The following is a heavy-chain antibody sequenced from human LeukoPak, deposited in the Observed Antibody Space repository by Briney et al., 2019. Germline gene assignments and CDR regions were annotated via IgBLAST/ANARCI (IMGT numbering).Heavy chain of an antibody. J-gene: IGHJ4*02. CDR1: GDSISRSSYF. CDR3: ARWRSAGLDY. Sequence: SETLSLTCSVSGDSISRSSYFWSWIWQPAGKGLEWIGRIYSSGTTDYSPFLKSRVTMSVDTSKNQFSLKLTSVTAADTAIYYCARWRSAGLDYWGQGNQVTVSS. V-gene: IGHV4-61*02. CDR2: IYSSGTT. D-gene: IGHD6-19*01.